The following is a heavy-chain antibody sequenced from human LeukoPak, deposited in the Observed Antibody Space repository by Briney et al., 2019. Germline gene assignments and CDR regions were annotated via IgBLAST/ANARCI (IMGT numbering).Heavy chain of an antibody. CDR3: AGGGDSGGYYYPMFDY. J-gene: IGHJ4*02. V-gene: IGHV4-59*01. Sequence: SETLSLTCTVSGASISNYYWSWIRQPPGKGLEWFGYIYYTGSANYNPSLKSRVTISVDTSKNQFSLKLSSVTAADTAVYYCAGGGDSGGYYYPMFDYWGQGTLVTVSS. D-gene: IGHD3-22*01. CDR2: IYYTGSA. CDR1: GASISNYY.